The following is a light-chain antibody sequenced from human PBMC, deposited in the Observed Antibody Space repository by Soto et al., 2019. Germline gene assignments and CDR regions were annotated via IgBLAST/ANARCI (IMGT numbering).Light chain of an antibody. J-gene: IGLJ2*01. CDR2: NVN. CDR3: NSYTVNTTLL. Sequence: QSVLTQPASVSGSPGQSITISCTGTSSDVGGYNYVSWYQQHPGKAPKFMIYNVNNRPSGVSSRFSGSKSGNTASLTISGLQAEDEADYYCNSYTVNTTLLFGGGTKLTVL. CDR1: SSDVGGYNY. V-gene: IGLV2-14*03.